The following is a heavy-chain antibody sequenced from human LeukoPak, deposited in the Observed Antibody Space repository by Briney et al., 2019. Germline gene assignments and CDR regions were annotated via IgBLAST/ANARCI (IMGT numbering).Heavy chain of an antibody. CDR3: ARDGGRDWFDP. CDR2: IYYSGST. Sequence: TGGSLRLSCAASGFTFSNYAMHWVRQPPGKGLEWIGYIYYSGSTNYNPSLKSRVTISVDTSKNQFSLKLSSVTAADTAVYYCARDGGRDWFDPWGQGTLVTVSS. D-gene: IGHD3-3*01. V-gene: IGHV4-59*01. J-gene: IGHJ5*02. CDR1: GFTFSNYA.